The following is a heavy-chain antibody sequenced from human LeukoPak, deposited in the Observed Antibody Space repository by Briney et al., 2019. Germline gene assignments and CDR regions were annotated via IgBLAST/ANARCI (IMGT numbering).Heavy chain of an antibody. CDR2: IRYDGSNI. Sequence: GGSLRLSCAASGFTFSTYGMHWVRQAPGKGLEWVAFIRYDGSNINYADSVKGRFTISRDTSKNTLYLQMNSLRAEDTAVYYCAREYYYDENAGNYWGQGTLVTVSS. J-gene: IGHJ4*02. D-gene: IGHD3-22*01. V-gene: IGHV3-30*02. CDR3: AREYYYDENAGNY. CDR1: GFTFSTYG.